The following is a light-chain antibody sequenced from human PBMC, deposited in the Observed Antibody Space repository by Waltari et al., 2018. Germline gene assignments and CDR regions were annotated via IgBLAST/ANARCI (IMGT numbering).Light chain of an antibody. CDR1: QSITNNY. J-gene: IGKJ4*01. CDR2: HAS. CDR3: QKYGSTPRP. Sequence: DIVLTQSPGPLSLSPGERASLSCRASQSITNNYLAWYQQIPGQAPRVLIYHASTRANGIPDRFSGSGSGTDFTLTISRLEPEDFAVYYCQKYGSTPRPFGGGTKVEIK. V-gene: IGKV3-20*01.